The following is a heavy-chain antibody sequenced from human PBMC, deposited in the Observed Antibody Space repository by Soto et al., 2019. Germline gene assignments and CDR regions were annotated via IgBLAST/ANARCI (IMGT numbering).Heavy chain of an antibody. CDR3: ARDQGGTTFFDY. J-gene: IGHJ4*02. V-gene: IGHV4-31*03. D-gene: IGHD1-7*01. CDR1: GGSISSGGYY. Sequence: SETLSLTCTVSGGSISSGGYYWSWIRQHPGKGLEWIGYIYYSGSTYYNPSLKSRVTISVDTSKNQFSLKLSSVTAADTAVYYCARDQGGTTFFDYRGQGTLVTVSS. CDR2: IYYSGST.